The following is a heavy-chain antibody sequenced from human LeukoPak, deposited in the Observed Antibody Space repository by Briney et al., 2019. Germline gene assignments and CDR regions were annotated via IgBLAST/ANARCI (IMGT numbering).Heavy chain of an antibody. CDR1: GFPFSSYS. J-gene: IGHJ4*02. CDR3: ARDRYSGYVPDY. V-gene: IGHV3-48*01. D-gene: IGHD5-12*01. CDR2: ISSSRTT. Sequence: GGSLRLSCAASGFPFSSYSMNWVRQAPGEGLEWVSYISSSRTTSYADSVKGRFTISRDNAKNTLYLQMNSLRAEDTAVYYCARDRYSGYVPDYWGQGTLVTVSS.